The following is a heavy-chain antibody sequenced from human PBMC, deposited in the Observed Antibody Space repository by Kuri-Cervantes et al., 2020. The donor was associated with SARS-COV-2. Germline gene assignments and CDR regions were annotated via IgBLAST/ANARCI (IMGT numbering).Heavy chain of an antibody. V-gene: IGHV3-53*01. Sequence: GGSLRLTCAASGFSVSSNYMSWVRQAPGKGREWVSVIYSFGSTYYADSVKGRCTISRENAKNSLNLQMTSLRAEDTALCDCARVGTAECWGAFDIWGQGTMVTVSS. J-gene: IGHJ3*02. CDR2: IYSFGST. CDR1: GFSVSSNY. D-gene: IGHD2-2*01. CDR3: ARVGTAECWGAFDI.